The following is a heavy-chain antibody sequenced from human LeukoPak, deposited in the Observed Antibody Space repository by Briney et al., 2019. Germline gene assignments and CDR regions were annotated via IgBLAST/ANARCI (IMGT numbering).Heavy chain of an antibody. CDR3: ARDGQWPSAETDY. CDR1: GFTFSSYS. J-gene: IGHJ4*02. V-gene: IGHV3-21*01. CDR2: ISSSSSYI. Sequence: PGGSLRLSCAASGFTFSSYSMNWVRQAPGKGLEWVSSISSSSSYIYYADSVKGRFTISRDNAKNSLYLQMNSLRAEDTAVYYCARDGQWPSAETDYWGQGTLVTVSS. D-gene: IGHD2-8*01.